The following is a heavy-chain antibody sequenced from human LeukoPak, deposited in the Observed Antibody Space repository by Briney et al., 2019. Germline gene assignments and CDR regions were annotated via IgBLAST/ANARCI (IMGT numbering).Heavy chain of an antibody. CDR1: GFTFSSYW. V-gene: IGHV3-74*01. Sequence: GGSLRLSCAASGFTFSSYWMHWVRQAPGKGLVWVSRIKSDGSSTSYAGSVKGRFTISRDNAKNTLYLQMNSLRAEDTAVYYCAKDRQYYFDYWGQGTLVTVSS. CDR3: AKDRQYYFDY. CDR2: IKSDGSST. D-gene: IGHD6-19*01. J-gene: IGHJ4*02.